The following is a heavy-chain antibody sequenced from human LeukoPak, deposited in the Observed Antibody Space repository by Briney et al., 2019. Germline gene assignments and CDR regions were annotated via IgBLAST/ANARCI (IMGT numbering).Heavy chain of an antibody. CDR2: IYYSGST. Sequence: SETLSLTCTVSGGSISSSGYYWGWIRQPPGKGLEWIGSIYYSGSTQYNPSLKSRVTISADRSKNQFSLKLSSVTVADTGVYYCARAGSIAAAAFDPWGQGTLVTVSS. J-gene: IGHJ5*02. CDR3: ARAGSIAAAAFDP. V-gene: IGHV4-39*01. CDR1: GGSISSSGYY. D-gene: IGHD6-13*01.